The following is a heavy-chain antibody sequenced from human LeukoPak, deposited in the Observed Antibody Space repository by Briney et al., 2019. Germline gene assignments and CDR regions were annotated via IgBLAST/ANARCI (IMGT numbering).Heavy chain of an antibody. V-gene: IGHV3-21*04. CDR3: AREVKSCLDY. J-gene: IGHJ4*02. CDR2: ISSSSSYI. Sequence: PGGSLRLSCAASGFTFSSHSMNWVRQAPGKGLGWVSSISSSSSYIYYADSVKGRFTISRDNAKHSLYLQMNSLRAEDTAVYYCAREVKSCLDYWGQGTLVTVSS. D-gene: IGHD4-23*01. CDR1: GFTFSSHS.